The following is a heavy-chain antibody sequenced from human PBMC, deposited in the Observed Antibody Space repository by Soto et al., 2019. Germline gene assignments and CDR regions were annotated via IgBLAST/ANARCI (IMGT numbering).Heavy chain of an antibody. CDR1: GYTFTSYG. J-gene: IGHJ3*02. Sequence: ASLKVACNASGYTFTSYGISCVRHSPGQGLEWMGWISAYNGNTNYAQKLQGRVTMTTDTSTSTAYMELRSLRSDDTAVYYCARDDSSGYSAFDIWGQGTMVTVSS. CDR3: ARDDSSGYSAFDI. CDR2: ISAYNGNT. V-gene: IGHV1-18*01. D-gene: IGHD3-22*01.